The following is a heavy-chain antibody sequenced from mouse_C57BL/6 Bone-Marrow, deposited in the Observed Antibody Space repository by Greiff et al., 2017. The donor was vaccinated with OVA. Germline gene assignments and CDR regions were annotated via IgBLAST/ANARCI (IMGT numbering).Heavy chain of an antibody. CDR2: INPNNGGT. CDR1: GYTFTDYY. Sequence: EVQLQQSGPELVKPGASVKISCKASGYTFTDYYMNWVKQSHGKSLEWIGDINPNNGGTSYNQKFKGKATLTVDKSSSTAYMELRSLTSEDSAVYYCAREEGLFLHYYAMDYWGQGTSVTVSS. CDR3: AREEGLFLHYYAMDY. D-gene: IGHD1-1*01. J-gene: IGHJ4*01. V-gene: IGHV1-26*01.